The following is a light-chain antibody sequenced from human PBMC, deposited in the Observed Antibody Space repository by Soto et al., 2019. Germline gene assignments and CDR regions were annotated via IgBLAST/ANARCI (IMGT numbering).Light chain of an antibody. Sequence: QSVLTQPPSVSGAPGQRVTISCTGSSSNIGAGYDVHWYQQLPGTAPKLLIYGNSNRPSAVPDRFSGSKSGTSASLAITGLQAEDEADYYCQSYDSSLSGRVFGTGTKLTVL. CDR1: SSNIGAGYD. CDR2: GNS. CDR3: QSYDSSLSGRV. V-gene: IGLV1-40*01. J-gene: IGLJ1*01.